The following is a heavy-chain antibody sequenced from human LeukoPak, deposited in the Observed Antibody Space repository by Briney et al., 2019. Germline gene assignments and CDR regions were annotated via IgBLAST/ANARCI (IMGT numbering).Heavy chain of an antibody. CDR3: ARDTAPDGYPAGRFDY. J-gene: IGHJ4*02. CDR2: ISDSGTTI. Sequence: GGSLRLSCAASGFTFSSYEMNWVRQAPGKGLEWVSYISDSGTTIYYADSVKGRFTISRDNAKNSLYLQMNSLRAEDTAVYYCARDTAPDGYPAGRFDYWGQGTLVTVSS. D-gene: IGHD5-24*01. V-gene: IGHV3-48*03. CDR1: GFTFSSYE.